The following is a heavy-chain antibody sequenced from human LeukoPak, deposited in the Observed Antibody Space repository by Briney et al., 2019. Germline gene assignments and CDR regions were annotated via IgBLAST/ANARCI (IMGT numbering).Heavy chain of an antibody. Sequence: NPSETLSLTCTVSGGSISSGGYYWSWIRQHPGKGLEWIGYIYYSGSTYYNPSLKSRVTISVDTSKNQFSLKLSSVTAADTAVYYCARVPPTWIQLWFPRSGMDVWGQGTTVTVSS. CDR2: IYYSGST. J-gene: IGHJ6*02. CDR1: GGSISSGGYY. CDR3: ARVPPTWIQLWFPRSGMDV. V-gene: IGHV4-31*03. D-gene: IGHD5-18*01.